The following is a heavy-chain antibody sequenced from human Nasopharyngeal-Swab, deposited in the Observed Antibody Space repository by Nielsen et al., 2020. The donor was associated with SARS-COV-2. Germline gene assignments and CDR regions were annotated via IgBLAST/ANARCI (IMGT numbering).Heavy chain of an antibody. CDR2: IIPIFGTA. CDR3: ARASSMVRGVIVPFDY. Sequence: SVKVSCKASGGTFSSYAISWVRQAPGQGLEWMGGIIPIFGTANYAQKFQGRVTITADKSTSTAYMGLSSLRSEDTAVYYCARASSMVRGVIVPFDYWGQGTLVTVSS. J-gene: IGHJ4*02. V-gene: IGHV1-69*06. CDR1: GGTFSSYA. D-gene: IGHD3-10*01.